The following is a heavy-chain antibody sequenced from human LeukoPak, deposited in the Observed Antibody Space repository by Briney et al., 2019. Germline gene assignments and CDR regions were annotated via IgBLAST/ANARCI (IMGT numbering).Heavy chain of an antibody. J-gene: IGHJ4*02. CDR3: ARGGGYGYFDY. CDR1: GFTFSSYN. D-gene: IGHD5-18*01. CDR2: ISSSSYI. Sequence: GGSLRLSCAASGFTFSSYNMNWVRQAPGKGLEWVSSISSSSYIYYADSLKGRFTISRDNAKNSLYLQMNSLRAEDTAVYYCARGGGYGYFDYWGQGTLVTVSS. V-gene: IGHV3-21*01.